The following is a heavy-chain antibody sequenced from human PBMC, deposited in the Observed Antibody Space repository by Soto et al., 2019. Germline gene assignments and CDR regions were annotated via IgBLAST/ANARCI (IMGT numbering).Heavy chain of an antibody. CDR3: ARHPLFYGSGRFCMDV. Sequence: GESLKISCKGSGYYFTNYWITWVRQMPGKGLEWMGRIDPSDSYTNYSPSFQGHVTISADRSTKTAYLQWSSLKASDTAMYYCARHPLFYGSGRFCMDVWGQGTTVTVSS. CDR2: IDPSDSYT. V-gene: IGHV5-10-1*01. CDR1: GYYFTNYW. D-gene: IGHD3-10*01. J-gene: IGHJ6*02.